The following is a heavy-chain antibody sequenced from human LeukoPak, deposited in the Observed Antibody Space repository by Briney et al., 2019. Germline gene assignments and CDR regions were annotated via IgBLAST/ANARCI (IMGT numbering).Heavy chain of an antibody. V-gene: IGHV4-59*01. CDR3: ARGGREAVFGP. CDR1: GGSISSYY. Sequence: PSETLSLTCTVSGGSISSYYWSWIRQPPGKGLEWIGYIYYSGSTNYNPSLKSRVTISVDTSKNQFSLKLSSVTAADTAVYYCARGGREAVFGPWGQGTLVTVSS. CDR2: IYYSGST. D-gene: IGHD6-19*01. J-gene: IGHJ5*02.